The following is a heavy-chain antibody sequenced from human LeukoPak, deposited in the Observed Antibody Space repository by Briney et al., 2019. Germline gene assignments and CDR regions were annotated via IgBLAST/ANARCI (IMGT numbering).Heavy chain of an antibody. V-gene: IGHV3-53*01. D-gene: IGHD1-26*01. CDR1: GVTVSNNY. J-gene: IGHJ4*02. Sequence: GSLRLSSAASGVTVSNNYMTWVRPAPGKGLEWVSVIHIDGDTYYADSVKGRFTISRDNSKNTLYLQMNSLRVEDTAVYYCARDLVGATVPDWGQGTLVTVSS. CDR2: IHIDGDT. CDR3: ARDLVGATVPD.